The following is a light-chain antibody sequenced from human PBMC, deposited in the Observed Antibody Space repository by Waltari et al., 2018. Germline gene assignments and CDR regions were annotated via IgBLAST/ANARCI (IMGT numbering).Light chain of an antibody. CDR3: SSYASSNTWV. Sequence: QSALTQPASVSGSPGQSITISCTGTSSDVGAFNYVSCYQQYPGKAPKLMTYDVSKRPSGVSTRFSGSKSGNTASLTISGLQAEDEADYYCSSYASSNTWVFGGGTKLTVL. CDR1: SSDVGAFNY. V-gene: IGLV2-14*01. J-gene: IGLJ3*02. CDR2: DVS.